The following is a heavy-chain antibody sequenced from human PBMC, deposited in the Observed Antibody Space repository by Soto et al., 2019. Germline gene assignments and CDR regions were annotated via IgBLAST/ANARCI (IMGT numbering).Heavy chain of an antibody. CDR2: IYYSGST. V-gene: IGHV4-31*03. CDR1: GGSISSGGYY. Sequence: SETLSLTCTVSGGSISSGGYYWSWIRQHPGKGLEWIGYIYYSGSTYYNPSLKSRVTISVDTSKNQFSLKLSSVTAADTAVYYCARVRKESVTIFGVVIRYYFDYWGQGTLVTVSS. CDR3: ARVRKESVTIFGVVIRYYFDY. D-gene: IGHD3-3*01. J-gene: IGHJ4*02.